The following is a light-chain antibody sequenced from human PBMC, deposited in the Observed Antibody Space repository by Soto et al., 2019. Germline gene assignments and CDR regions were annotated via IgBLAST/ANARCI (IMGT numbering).Light chain of an antibody. V-gene: IGKV1-33*01. J-gene: IGKJ2*01. CDR3: LQYEHLPFT. Sequence: DIQVTQSPSSLSASVGDRVTITCQASQDIRKSLNWYQQKPGRAPKVLISDASNLETGVPSRFSGGGSGSDVTLTISSLQPEDIAAYYCLQYEHLPFTFGQGTKL. CDR1: QDIRKS. CDR2: DAS.